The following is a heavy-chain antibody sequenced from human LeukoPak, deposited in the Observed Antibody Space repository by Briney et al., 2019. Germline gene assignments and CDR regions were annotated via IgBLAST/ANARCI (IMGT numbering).Heavy chain of an antibody. J-gene: IGHJ6*03. CDR1: GFTFSSYG. CDR2: IIGSGGST. D-gene: IGHD1-26*01. CDR3: ARDGYSGSYYRLYYFFMDV. Sequence: GGSLRLSCAASGFTFSSYGMGWVRQAPGKGLEWVSAIIGSGGSTYYADSVKGRFTISRDNSENTLYLQMNSLRGEDTAVYYCARDGYSGSYYRLYYFFMDVWGKGTTVTVSS. V-gene: IGHV3-23*01.